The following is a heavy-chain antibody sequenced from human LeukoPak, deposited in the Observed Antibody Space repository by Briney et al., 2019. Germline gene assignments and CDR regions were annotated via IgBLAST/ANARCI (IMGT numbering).Heavy chain of an antibody. Sequence: PGGSLRLSCAASGLTFSSYAMNWFGQAPGRGLEGASAISGSGGSTYYADSVKGRFTISRDNSKNTLYLQMNSLRAEDTAVYYCAKAAGRYCSGGSCYYGAFDIWGQGTMVTVSS. CDR1: GLTFSSYA. J-gene: IGHJ3*02. V-gene: IGHV3-23*01. D-gene: IGHD2-15*01. CDR3: AKAAGRYCSGGSCYYGAFDI. CDR2: ISGSGGST.